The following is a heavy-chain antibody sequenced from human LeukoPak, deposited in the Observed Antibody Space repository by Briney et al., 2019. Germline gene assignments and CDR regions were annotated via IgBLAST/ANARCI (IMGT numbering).Heavy chain of an antibody. V-gene: IGHV3-7*01. D-gene: IGHD6-19*01. CDR1: GFTLSSYW. CDR2: IKQDGSEK. CDR3: ARDPYSSGWYGNENYYWFDP. J-gene: IGHJ5*02. Sequence: GGSLRLSCAASGFTLSSYWMSWVRQAPGKGLEWVANIKQDGSEKYYVDSVKGRFTISRDNAKNSLYLQMNSLRAEDTAVYYCARDPYSSGWYGNENYYWFDPWGQGTLVTVSS.